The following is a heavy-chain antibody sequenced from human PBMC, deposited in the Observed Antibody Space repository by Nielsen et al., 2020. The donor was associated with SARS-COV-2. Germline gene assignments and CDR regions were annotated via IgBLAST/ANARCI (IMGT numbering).Heavy chain of an antibody. D-gene: IGHD3-16*01. Sequence: SETLSLTCTVSGGSISSGDYYWTWIRQPPGMGLEYIGHISYSGSTYYDPSLKSRVTISVDTSKNQFSLKLTSVTAADTAVYYCARGGSYFDYWGQGTLVTVSS. CDR2: ISYSGST. CDR3: ARGGSYFDY. CDR1: GGSISSGDYY. V-gene: IGHV4-30-4*01. J-gene: IGHJ4*02.